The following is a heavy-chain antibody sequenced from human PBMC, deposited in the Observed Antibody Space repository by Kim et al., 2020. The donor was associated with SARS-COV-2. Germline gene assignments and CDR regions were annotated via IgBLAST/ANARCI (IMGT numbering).Heavy chain of an antibody. V-gene: IGHV1-18*01. CDR2: ISAYNGNT. CDR1: GYTFTSYG. J-gene: IGHJ4*02. Sequence: ASVKVSCKASGYTFTSYGISWVRQAPGQGLEWMGWISAYNGNTNYAQKLQGRVTMTTDTSTSTAYMELRSLRSDDTAVYYCARLSYDYGDYRDWYFDYWGQGTLVTVSS. D-gene: IGHD4-17*01. CDR3: ARLSYDYGDYRDWYFDY.